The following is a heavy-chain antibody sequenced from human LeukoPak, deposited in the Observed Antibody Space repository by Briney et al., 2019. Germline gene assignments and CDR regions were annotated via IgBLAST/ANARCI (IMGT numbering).Heavy chain of an antibody. CDR3: ARGYCTSTNCNNWFDP. V-gene: IGHV3-23*01. CDR2: ISGGGDMT. Sequence: GGTLRLSCAASGFTFSSYAMSWVRQGPGEGLEWVSAISGGGDMTHYTDSVKGRFTISRDNSRNVLYLQMNSLRADDAAIYYCARGYCTSTNCNNWFDPWGQGALVTVSS. J-gene: IGHJ5*02. D-gene: IGHD2-2*01. CDR1: GFTFSSYA.